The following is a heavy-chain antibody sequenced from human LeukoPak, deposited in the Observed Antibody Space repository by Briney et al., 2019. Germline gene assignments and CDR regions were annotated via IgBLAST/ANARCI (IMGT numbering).Heavy chain of an antibody. J-gene: IGHJ4*02. D-gene: IGHD1-26*01. Sequence: PGGSLRLSCAASGFTFSSYGMHWVRQAPGKGLEWVAVISYDGSNKYYADSVKGRFTISRDNSKNTLYLQMNSLRAEDTAVYYCAKDRGGARGSFDYWGQGTLVTVSS. V-gene: IGHV3-30*18. CDR1: GFTFSSYG. CDR3: AKDRGGARGSFDY. CDR2: ISYDGSNK.